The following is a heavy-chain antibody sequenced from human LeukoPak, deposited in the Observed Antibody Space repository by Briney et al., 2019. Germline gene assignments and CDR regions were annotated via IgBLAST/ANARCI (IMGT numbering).Heavy chain of an antibody. J-gene: IGHJ4*02. CDR1: GDSINSLDL. D-gene: IGHD3-22*01. V-gene: IGHV4-4*02. CDR2: MYLSGTT. CDR3: AGLVGRYSSGLYYYYFDY. Sequence: SETLSLTCSVSGDSINSLDLWSWVRQPPGKGLEWIGEMYLSGTTHSNPSVKSRVTISIDKSKNQFFLNLSSVTAADTAVYYCAGLVGRYSSGLYYYYFDYWGQGTLVTVSS.